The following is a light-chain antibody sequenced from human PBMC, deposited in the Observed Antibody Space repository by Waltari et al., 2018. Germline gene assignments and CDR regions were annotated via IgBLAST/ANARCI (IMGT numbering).Light chain of an antibody. CDR2: WAS. CDR3: HQYYSAPPYT. J-gene: IGKJ2*01. Sequence: DIVMTQSPDSLAVSLGERATINCKSSQSVLYSSNNKNYLAWYQQKPGQPPKLLIYWASTRESGVPDRISGSGSGTDFTLTISSLQAEDVAVYYCHQYYSAPPYTFGQGTKLEIK. V-gene: IGKV4-1*01. CDR1: QSVLYSSNNKNY.